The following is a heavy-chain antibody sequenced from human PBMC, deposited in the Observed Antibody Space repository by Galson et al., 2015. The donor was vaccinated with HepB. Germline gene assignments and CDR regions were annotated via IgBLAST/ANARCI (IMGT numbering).Heavy chain of an antibody. CDR1: GFSLNTNAMR. CDR2: IDWDDSK. D-gene: IGHD6-13*01. V-gene: IGHV2-70*04. CDR3: TRTYSRQTGGAFDI. Sequence: PALVKPTQTLALTCSFSGFSLNTNAMRVTWIRQPPGKALEWLGRIDWDDSKTYRTSLKTRLTLSKDTSKNQVVLTMTNMDPVDTATYYCTRTYSRQTGGAFDIWGQGTMVTVSS. J-gene: IGHJ3*02.